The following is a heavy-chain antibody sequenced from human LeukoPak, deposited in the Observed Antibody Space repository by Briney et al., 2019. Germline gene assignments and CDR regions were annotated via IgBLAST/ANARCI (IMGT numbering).Heavy chain of an antibody. Sequence: PSETLSLTCTVSGASISHYFWSWIRQPPGKGLESIGNIYYTGISNYNPSLKSRVTISVDTSKNQFSLKVSSVTAADTAVYYCAREYDYGDVKGDYWGRGTLVTVSS. V-gene: IGHV4-59*12. CDR2: IYYTGIS. CDR3: AREYDYGDVKGDY. CDR1: GASISHYF. J-gene: IGHJ4*02. D-gene: IGHD4-17*01.